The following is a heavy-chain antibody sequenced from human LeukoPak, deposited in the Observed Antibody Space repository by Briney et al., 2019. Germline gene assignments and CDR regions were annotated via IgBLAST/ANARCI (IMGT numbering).Heavy chain of an antibody. CDR2: VNETGGDV. Sequence: GGSLRLSCAASGFTFTNYPMSWVRQAPGKGLERVSSVNETGGDVFYADSVKGRFTVSRDNSKKTLYLQMNSLRGEDTAVYYCAKQDSGTKDYWGQGTLVTVSS. J-gene: IGHJ4*02. CDR1: GFTFTNYP. CDR3: AKQDSGTKDY. D-gene: IGHD1-26*01. V-gene: IGHV3-23*01.